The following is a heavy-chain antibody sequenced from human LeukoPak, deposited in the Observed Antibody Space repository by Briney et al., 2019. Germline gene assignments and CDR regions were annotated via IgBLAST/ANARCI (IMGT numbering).Heavy chain of an antibody. J-gene: IGHJ4*02. CDR1: GYRFTSDW. CDR3: ARLSGRVVCSAGSCYIDS. V-gene: IGHV5-51*01. CDR2: IYPGDSDI. Sequence: GESLKISCKGSGYRFTSDWIGWVRQMPGKGLEWMGIIYPGDSDIRYSPSFQGQVTISADKSVNTAYLQWSSLKASDTAMYYCARLSGRVVCSAGSCYIDSWGQGTLVTVSS. D-gene: IGHD2-15*01.